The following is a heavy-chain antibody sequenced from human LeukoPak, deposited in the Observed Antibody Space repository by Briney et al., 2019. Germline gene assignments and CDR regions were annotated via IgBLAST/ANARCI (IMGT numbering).Heavy chain of an antibody. CDR1: GGTFSSYA. Sequence: ASVKVSCKASGGTFSSYAISWVRQAPGQGLEWMGGIIPIFGTANYAQKFQGRVTMTRDTSISTAYMELSRLRSDDTAVYYCASSSSGWYYFDYWGQGTLVTVSS. CDR3: ASSSSGWYYFDY. D-gene: IGHD6-19*01. J-gene: IGHJ4*02. CDR2: IIPIFGTA. V-gene: IGHV1-69*05.